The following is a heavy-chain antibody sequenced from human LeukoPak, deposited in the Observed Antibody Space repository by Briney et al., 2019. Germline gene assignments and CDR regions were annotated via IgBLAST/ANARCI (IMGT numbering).Heavy chain of an antibody. D-gene: IGHD2-15*01. CDR3: ARARTDIVVVVAAMYYFDY. Sequence: SETLSLTCAVYGGSFSGYYWSWIRQPPGKGLEWIGEINHSGSTNYNPSLKSRVTISVDTSKNQFSLKLSSVTAADTAVYYCARARTDIVVVVAAMYYFDYWGQGTLVTVSS. CDR2: INHSGST. J-gene: IGHJ4*02. V-gene: IGHV4-34*01. CDR1: GGSFSGYY.